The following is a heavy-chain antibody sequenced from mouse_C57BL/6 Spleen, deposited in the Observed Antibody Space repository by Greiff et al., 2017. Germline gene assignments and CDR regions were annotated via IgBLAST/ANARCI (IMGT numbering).Heavy chain of an antibody. D-gene: IGHD2-4*01. CDR1: GFTFSDYY. J-gene: IGHJ4*01. Sequence: EVKVVESGGGLVQPGGSLKLSCAASGFTFSDYYMYWVRQTPEKRLEWVAYISNGGGSTYYPDTVKGRFTISRDNAKNTLYLQMSRLKSEDTAMYYGARPPPYDYSYAMDYWGQGTSVTVSS. CDR2: ISNGGGST. V-gene: IGHV5-12*01. CDR3: ARPPPYDYSYAMDY.